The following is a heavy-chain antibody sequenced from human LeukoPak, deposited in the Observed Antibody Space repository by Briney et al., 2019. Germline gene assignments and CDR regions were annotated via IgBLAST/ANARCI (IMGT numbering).Heavy chain of an antibody. J-gene: IGHJ4*02. CDR2: ISGSGGST. D-gene: IGHD5-24*01. V-gene: IGHV3-23*01. CDR1: GFTFCSYA. CDR3: AKPFPRDGYNFVY. Sequence: PGGSLRLSCAASGFTFCSYAMSWIRQAPGKGLEWVSAISGSGGSTYYADSVKGRFTISRDNSKNTLYLQMNSLRAEDTAVYYCAKPFPRDGYNFVYWGQGTLVTVSS.